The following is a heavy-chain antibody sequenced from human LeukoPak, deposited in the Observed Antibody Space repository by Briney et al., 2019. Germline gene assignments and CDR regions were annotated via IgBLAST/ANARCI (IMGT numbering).Heavy chain of an antibody. CDR3: ARDSDTAMVTGPDY. CDR2: INPNSGGT. J-gene: IGHJ4*02. Sequence: ASVKVSCKASGHTFTGYYMHWVRQAPGQGLEWMGWINPNSGGTNYAQKFQGRVTMTRDTSISTAYMELSRLRSDDTAVYYCARDSDTAMVTGPDYWGQGTLVTVSS. V-gene: IGHV1-2*02. D-gene: IGHD5-18*01. CDR1: GHTFTGYY.